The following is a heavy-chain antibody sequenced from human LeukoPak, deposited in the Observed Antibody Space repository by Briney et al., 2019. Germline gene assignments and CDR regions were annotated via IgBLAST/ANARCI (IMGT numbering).Heavy chain of an antibody. CDR2: ISAYNGNT. Sequence: ASVKVSCTASGYTFTSYGINWVRQAPGQGLEWMGWISAYNGNTNYAQKLQGRVTMTTDTSTSTAYMELRSLRSDDTAVYYCARDTSLWFGEQPDYWGQGTLVTVSS. J-gene: IGHJ4*02. CDR3: ARDTSLWFGEQPDY. CDR1: GYTFTSYG. D-gene: IGHD3-10*01. V-gene: IGHV1-18*04.